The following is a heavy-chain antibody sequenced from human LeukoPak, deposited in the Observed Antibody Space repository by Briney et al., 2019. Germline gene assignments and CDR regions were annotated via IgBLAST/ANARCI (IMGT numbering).Heavy chain of an antibody. V-gene: IGHV4-4*07. J-gene: IGHJ3*02. D-gene: IGHD3-22*01. CDR1: GGSISSYY. CDR2: IYTSGST. CDR3: ARTLYYYDSSGYPLEAFDI. Sequence: PSETLSLTCTVSGGSISSYYWSWIRQPAGKGLEWIGRIYTSGSTNYNPSLKSRVTMSVDTSKNQFSLKLSSVTAADTAVYYCARTLYYYDSSGYPLEAFDIWGQGTMVTVSS.